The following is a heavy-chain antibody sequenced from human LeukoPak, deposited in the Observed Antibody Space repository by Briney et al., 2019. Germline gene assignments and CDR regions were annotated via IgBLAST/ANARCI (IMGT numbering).Heavy chain of an antibody. Sequence: GGSLRLSCAASGFTFSSYAMSWVRQAPGKGLEWVSSISNSGGRTFYTDSVKGRFTISRDNSKITLYLQMNSLRAEDTAVYYCARDGYSSSSAYWGQGALVTVSS. CDR3: ARDGYSSSSAY. CDR2: ISNSGGRT. J-gene: IGHJ4*02. D-gene: IGHD6-6*01. CDR1: GFTFSSYA. V-gene: IGHV3-23*01.